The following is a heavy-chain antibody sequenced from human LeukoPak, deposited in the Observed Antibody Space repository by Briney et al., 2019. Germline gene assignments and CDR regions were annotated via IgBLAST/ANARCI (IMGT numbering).Heavy chain of an antibody. Sequence: GASLQISCKGSGYSFTSYWIGWVRQVPGKGLEWMGIIYPGDSDTRYSPSFQGQVTISADKSISTAYLQWSSLKASDTAMYYCARARRDYDFWSGYYTSGGEYFQHWGQGTLVTVSS. D-gene: IGHD3-3*01. CDR3: ARARRDYDFWSGYYTSGGEYFQH. J-gene: IGHJ1*01. V-gene: IGHV5-51*01. CDR2: IYPGDSDT. CDR1: GYSFTSYW.